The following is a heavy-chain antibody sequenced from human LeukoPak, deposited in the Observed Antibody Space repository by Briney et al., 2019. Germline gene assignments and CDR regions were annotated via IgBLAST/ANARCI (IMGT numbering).Heavy chain of an antibody. CDR2: IKQDGSEK. D-gene: IGHD2-2*01. J-gene: IGHJ4*02. Sequence: GGSLRLSRAASGFTFSSYWMSWVRQAPGKGLEWVANIKQDGSEKYYVYSVKGRFTISRDNAKNSLYLQMNSLRAEDTAVYYCATAQPPRTATLGYWGQGTLVTVSS. V-gene: IGHV3-7*01. CDR1: GFTFSSYW. CDR3: ATAQPPRTATLGY.